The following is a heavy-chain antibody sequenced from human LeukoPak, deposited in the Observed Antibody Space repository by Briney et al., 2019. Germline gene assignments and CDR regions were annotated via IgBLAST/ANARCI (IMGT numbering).Heavy chain of an antibody. CDR2: ISGSGGST. CDR1: GFTFSSYG. V-gene: IGHV3-23*01. CDR3: AKWGHYYDSSGYSLPGGFDY. J-gene: IGHJ4*02. D-gene: IGHD3-22*01. Sequence: PGGSLRLSCAASGFTFSSYGMSWVRQAPGKGLEWVSAISGSGGSTYYADSVKGRFTISRDNSKNTLYLQMNSLRAEDTAVYYCAKWGHYYDSSGYSLPGGFDYWGQGTLVTVSS.